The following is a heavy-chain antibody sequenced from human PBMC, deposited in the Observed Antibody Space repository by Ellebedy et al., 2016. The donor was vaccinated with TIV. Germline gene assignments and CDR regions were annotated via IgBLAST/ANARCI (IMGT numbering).Heavy chain of an antibody. CDR2: MNPNSGNT. J-gene: IGHJ4*02. V-gene: IGHV1-8*01. D-gene: IGHD1-26*01. CDR1: GYTFMSYD. Sequence: ASVKVSXKASGYTFMSYDINWVRRATGQGLEWMGWMNPNSGNTGYAQKFQGRVTMTRNTSISTAYMELSSLRSEDTAVYYCARVLSSGSLRFDYWGQGTLVTVSS. CDR3: ARVLSSGSLRFDY.